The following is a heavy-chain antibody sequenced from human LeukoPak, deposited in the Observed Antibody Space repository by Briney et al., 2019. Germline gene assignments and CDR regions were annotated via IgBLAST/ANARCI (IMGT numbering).Heavy chain of an antibody. D-gene: IGHD3-10*01. CDR3: AREISGSSRGGYY. CDR2: ISSSGTV. CDR1: GFTFSSYE. J-gene: IGHJ4*02. Sequence: PGGSLRLSCAASGFTFSSYEMNWVRQAPGKGLEWVSHISSSGTVQYADSVKGRFTISRDNAKNSLYLQMNSLRAEDTAIYYCAREISGSSRGGYYWGQGTLVTVSS. V-gene: IGHV3-48*03.